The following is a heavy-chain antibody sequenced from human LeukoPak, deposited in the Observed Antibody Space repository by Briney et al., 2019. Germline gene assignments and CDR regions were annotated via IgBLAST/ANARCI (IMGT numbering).Heavy chain of an antibody. Sequence: SSETLSLTCAVSGGSISSSNWWSWVRQPPGKGLEWIGEIYHSGSTNYNPSLKSRVTISVDKSKNQFSLKLSSVTAADTAVYYCARGGVGATASFDYWGQGILVTVSS. CDR3: ARGGVGATASFDY. V-gene: IGHV4-4*02. J-gene: IGHJ4*02. CDR1: GGSISSSNW. CDR2: IYHSGST. D-gene: IGHD1-26*01.